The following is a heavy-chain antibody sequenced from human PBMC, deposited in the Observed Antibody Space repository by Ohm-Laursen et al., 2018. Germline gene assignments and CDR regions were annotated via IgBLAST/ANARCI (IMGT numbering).Heavy chain of an antibody. Sequence: SQTLSLTCTVSGGSISSYYWTWIRQPAGKGLEWIGRIHTSGSTNYNPTLKSRVTMSVDTSKNQFSLKLTSGTAADTAVYYCAGRGFWGQGTMVTVSS. J-gene: IGHJ3*01. CDR2: IHTSGST. V-gene: IGHV4-4*07. CDR1: GGSISSYY. D-gene: IGHD3-10*01. CDR3: AGRGF.